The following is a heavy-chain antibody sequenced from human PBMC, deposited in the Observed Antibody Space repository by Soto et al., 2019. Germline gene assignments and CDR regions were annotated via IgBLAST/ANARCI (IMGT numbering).Heavy chain of an antibody. D-gene: IGHD2-8*02. J-gene: IGHJ4*02. CDR3: AREKITGLFDY. Sequence: PSETLSLTCTVFGGSISSYYWSWIRQPPGKGLEWIGYIYYSGSTNYNPSLKSRVTISVDTSKNQFSLKLTSVTAADTAVYYCAREKITGLFDYWGQGTLVTVSS. CDR2: IYYSGST. V-gene: IGHV4-59*12. CDR1: GGSISSYY.